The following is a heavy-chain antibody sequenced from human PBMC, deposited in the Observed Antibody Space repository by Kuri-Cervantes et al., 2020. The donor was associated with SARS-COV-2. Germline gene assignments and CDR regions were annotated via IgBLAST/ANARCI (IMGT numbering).Heavy chain of an antibody. D-gene: IGHD3-22*01. CDR1: GFTFSSYA. J-gene: IGHJ4*02. CDR3: ATQGTIYYYDTL. Sequence: LSLTCAASGFTFSSYAMHWVRPAPGKGLVWVSRINSDGSSTSYADSVKGRFTISRDNAKNTLYLQMNSLRAEDTAVYYCATQGTIYYYDTLWGQGTLVTVSS. CDR2: INSDGSST. V-gene: IGHV3-74*01.